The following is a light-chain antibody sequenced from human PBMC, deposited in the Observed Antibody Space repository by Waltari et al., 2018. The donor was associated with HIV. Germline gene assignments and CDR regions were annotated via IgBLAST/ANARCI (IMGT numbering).Light chain of an antibody. CDR2: TAS. Sequence: DIQLTQSPSFLSASIGDRVTLTCRASQDISRLLAWYQQKPGKPPKLLIYTASTLQSGVPSRFSGSGSGTEFTLTISSLEPEDFATYFCQHLKTYPITFGQGTRLDIE. V-gene: IGKV1-9*01. CDR1: QDISRL. J-gene: IGKJ5*01. CDR3: QHLKTYPIT.